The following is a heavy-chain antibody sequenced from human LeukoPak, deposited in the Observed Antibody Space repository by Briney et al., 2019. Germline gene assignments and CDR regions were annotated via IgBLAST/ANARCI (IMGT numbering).Heavy chain of an antibody. CDR3: ARDFHDYTRRVFAFDI. D-gene: IGHD4-11*01. J-gene: IGHJ3*02. V-gene: IGHV1-18*01. CDR1: GYTFTSYG. Sequence: ASVKVSCKASGYTFTSYGISWVRQAPGQGLEWMGWISAYNGNTNYAQKFQGRVTITTDESTSTAYMELSSLRSEDTAVYYCARDFHDYTRRVFAFDIWGQGTMVTVSS. CDR2: ISAYNGNT.